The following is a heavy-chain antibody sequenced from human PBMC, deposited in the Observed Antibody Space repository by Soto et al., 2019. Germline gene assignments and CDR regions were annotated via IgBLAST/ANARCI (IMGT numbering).Heavy chain of an antibody. CDR2: INAHSGGT. Sequence: GASVRVSCKASGFSFTVYYIHWLREAPGQGLEWIGWINAHSGGTEYAQKFPGRVTSTRDTSIATAYLPLTSLTADDTALYYCARGEVNYYDSSGYTPFDYWGPGTVVTVSS. CDR1: GFSFTVYY. CDR3: ARGEVNYYDSSGYTPFDY. J-gene: IGHJ4*02. D-gene: IGHD3-22*01. V-gene: IGHV1-2*02.